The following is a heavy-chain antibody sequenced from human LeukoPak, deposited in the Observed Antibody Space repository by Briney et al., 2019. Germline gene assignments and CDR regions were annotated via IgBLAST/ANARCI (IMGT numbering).Heavy chain of an antibody. J-gene: IGHJ4*02. D-gene: IGHD6-6*01. CDR1: GFTFKTHA. Sequence: GGSLRLSCAASGFTFKTHAMSWVRQAPGKGLEWVSRIDDSGVIRSYADSVRGRFTISRDNAKNTMFLQMNGLRAEDTAVYYCARDTDGLGYWGQGTLVTVSS. CDR2: IDDSGVIR. CDR3: ARDTDGLGY. V-gene: IGHV3-23*01.